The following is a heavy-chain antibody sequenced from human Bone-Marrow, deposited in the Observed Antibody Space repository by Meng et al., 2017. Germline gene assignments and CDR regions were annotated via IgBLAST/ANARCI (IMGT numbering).Heavy chain of an antibody. CDR1: GYTFTSYD. CDR2: MDPNSGNT. Sequence: QVQVVQAGAEVKKPGASVKVSCKASGYTFTSYDINWVRQATGQGLEWMGWMDPNSGNTGYAQKFQGRVTLTRNTSISTAYMELSSLRSEGTAVYYCARGSNWFDPWGQGTLVTVSS. J-gene: IGHJ5*02. CDR3: ARGSNWFDP. V-gene: IGHV1-8*01.